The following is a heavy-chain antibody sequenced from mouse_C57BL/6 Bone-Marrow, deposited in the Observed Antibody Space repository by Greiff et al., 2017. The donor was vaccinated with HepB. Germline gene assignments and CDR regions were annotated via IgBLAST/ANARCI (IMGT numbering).Heavy chain of an antibody. J-gene: IGHJ1*03. CDR2: INPNYGTT. V-gene: IGHV1-39*01. D-gene: IGHD1-1*01. Sequence: VQLQQSGPELVKPGASVKISCKASGYSFTDYNMNWVKQSNGKSLEWIGVINPNYGTTSYNQKFKGKATLTVDQSSSTAYMQLNSLTSEDSAVYYCAVYYYGSSYRYFDVWGTGTTVTVSS. CDR3: AVYYYGSSYRYFDV. CDR1: GYSFTDYN.